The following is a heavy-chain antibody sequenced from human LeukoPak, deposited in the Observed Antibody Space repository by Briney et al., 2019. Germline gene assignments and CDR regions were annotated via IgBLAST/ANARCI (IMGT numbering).Heavy chain of an antibody. V-gene: IGHV3-48*03. J-gene: IGHJ6*02. D-gene: IGHD4-17*01. Sequence: GGSLRLSCAASGFTFSDYEMIWVRQAPGKGLEWVSYISRSGLSMYYPDSVKGRFSISRDNARNSLFLQMNSLRAEDTAVYYCAKYGDCQYYVGVDVWGQGTTVTVSS. CDR1: GFTFSDYE. CDR2: ISRSGLSM. CDR3: AKYGDCQYYVGVDV.